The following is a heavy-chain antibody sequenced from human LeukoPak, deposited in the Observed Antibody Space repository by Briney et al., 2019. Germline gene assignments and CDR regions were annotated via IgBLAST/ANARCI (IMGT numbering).Heavy chain of an antibody. CDR2: ISSDSHYI. D-gene: IGHD2/OR15-2a*01. Sequence: GGSLRLSCEASGFRISKSWMTWVRQSPGKGLEWVSAISSDSHYIYYTDSVEGRFTISRDNAKNSLYLQMNSLRAEDTAVYYCARDSSRISDYWGQGTLVTVSS. V-gene: IGHV3-21*06. J-gene: IGHJ4*02. CDR1: GFRISKSW. CDR3: ARDSSRISDY.